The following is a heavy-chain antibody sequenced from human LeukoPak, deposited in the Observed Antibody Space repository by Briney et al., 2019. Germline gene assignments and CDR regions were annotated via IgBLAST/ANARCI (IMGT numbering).Heavy chain of an antibody. Sequence: GGSLRLSCAASGFTFSSYWTSWVRHSPGKGPEWVANIKQDGSENHYVDSVKGRFTISRDNAKNSLYLQMNSPKAEDAAVYYCARAGTYHDSSGFWNSWGQGTQVTVSS. CDR2: IKQDGSEN. CDR1: GFTFSSYW. V-gene: IGHV3-7*01. D-gene: IGHD3-22*01. J-gene: IGHJ4*02. CDR3: ARAGTYHDSSGFWNS.